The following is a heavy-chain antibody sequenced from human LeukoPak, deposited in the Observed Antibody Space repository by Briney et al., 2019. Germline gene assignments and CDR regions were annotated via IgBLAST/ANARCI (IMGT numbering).Heavy chain of an antibody. J-gene: IGHJ6*03. CDR1: GGSINSYY. V-gene: IGHV4-59*08. D-gene: IGHD3-22*01. CDR2: IYYSGST. CDR3: ARGGGYYPYYYYYMDV. Sequence: SETLSLTCTVSGGSINSYYWSWIRQPPGKGLEWIGYIYYSGSTNYNPSLKSRVTISVDTSKNQFSLKLSSVTAADTAVYYCARGGGYYPYYYYYMDVWGKGTTVTISS.